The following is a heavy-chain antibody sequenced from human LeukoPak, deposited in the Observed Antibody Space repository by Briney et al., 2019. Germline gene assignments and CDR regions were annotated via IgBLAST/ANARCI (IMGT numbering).Heavy chain of an antibody. J-gene: IGHJ5*02. V-gene: IGHV1-2*02. CDR1: GYTFTGYY. CDR2: INPNSGGT. D-gene: IGHD6-19*01. CDR3: ARDSSGHMGGWFDP. Sequence: PLASVKVSCKASGYTFTGYYMHWVRQAPGQGLEWMGWINPNSGGTNYAQKFQGRVTMTRDTSISTAYMELSRLRSDGTAVYYCARDSSGHMGGWFDPWGQGTLVTVSS.